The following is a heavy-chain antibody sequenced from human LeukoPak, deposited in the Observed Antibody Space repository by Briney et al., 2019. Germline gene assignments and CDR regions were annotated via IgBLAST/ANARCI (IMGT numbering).Heavy chain of an antibody. CDR1: GGSISSGSYY. J-gene: IGHJ6*03. CDR3: ARYYYDSSGSYYYYYMDV. CDR2: IYTSGST. V-gene: IGHV4-61*02. Sequence: SQTLSLTCTVSGGSISSGSYYWSWIRQPAGKGLEWIGRIYTSGSTNYNPSLKSRVTISVDTSKNQFSLKLSSVTAADTAVYYCARYYYDSSGSYYYYYMDVWGKGTTVTVSS. D-gene: IGHD3-22*01.